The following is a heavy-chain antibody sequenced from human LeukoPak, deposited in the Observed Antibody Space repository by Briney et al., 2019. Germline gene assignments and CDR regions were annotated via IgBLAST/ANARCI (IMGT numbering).Heavy chain of an antibody. CDR3: ARDGIVGSPLFKFDY. D-gene: IGHD1-26*01. J-gene: IGHJ4*02. Sequence: PGRSLRLSCAASGFTFNNYAIHSVREAPGKGLERVAIISFDGGNKYYADSVKGRFTISRDNSKNTLYLQMNSLRAEDTAVYYCARDGIVGSPLFKFDYWGQGTLVTVSS. CDR2: ISFDGGNK. V-gene: IGHV3-30-3*01. CDR1: GFTFNNYA.